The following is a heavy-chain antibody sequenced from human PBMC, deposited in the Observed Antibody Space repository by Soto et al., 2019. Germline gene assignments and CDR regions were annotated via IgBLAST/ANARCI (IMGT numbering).Heavy chain of an antibody. D-gene: IGHD5-12*01. V-gene: IGHV4-39*01. CDR3: ARGEKGLRQMSGCFAP. Sequence: PSETLSLTCSVFGGSISSSSYYWGLIRQPPGKGLEWIGSIYYSGSTYYNPSLKSRVTISVDTSKNQFSLKLSSVTAPDTAVYYCARGEKGLRQMSGCFAPGGQGTRVTVSS. CDR1: GGSISSSSYY. CDR2: IYYSGST. J-gene: IGHJ5*02.